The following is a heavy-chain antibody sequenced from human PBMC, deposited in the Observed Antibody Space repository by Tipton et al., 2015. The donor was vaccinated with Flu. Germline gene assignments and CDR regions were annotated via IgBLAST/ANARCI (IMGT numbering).Heavy chain of an antibody. J-gene: IGHJ6*02. CDR3: ARLSTDVWKSYPPEGGMDV. CDR2: IYTGDSDT. D-gene: IGHD3-16*01. V-gene: IGHV5-51*01. Sequence: QLVQSGAEVKKPGESLKISCKGSGYSFTSYWIGWVRQVPGKGLEWMGIIYTGDSDTRYGPSFQGQVTISADKSINTAYLQWSSLKASDTAIYYCARLSTDVWKSYPPEGGMDVWGQGTTVTVSS. CDR1: GYSFTSYW.